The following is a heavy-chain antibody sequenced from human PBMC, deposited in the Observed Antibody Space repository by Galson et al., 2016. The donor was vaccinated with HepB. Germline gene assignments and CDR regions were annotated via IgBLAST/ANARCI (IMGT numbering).Heavy chain of an antibody. D-gene: IGHD5-24*01. CDR1: GFAFSDYY. J-gene: IGHJ6*02. V-gene: IGHV3-11*01. CDR2: ISSSGNTI. CDR3: ARDIMSYGHNSRYLYYGLGV. Sequence: SLRLSCAASGFAFSDYYMNWIRQAPGKGLEWVSYISSSGNTISYADSVKGRFTISRDIVRSSLFLQMNSLRAEDTAVYFCARDIMSYGHNSRYLYYGLGVWGRGTTVIVSS.